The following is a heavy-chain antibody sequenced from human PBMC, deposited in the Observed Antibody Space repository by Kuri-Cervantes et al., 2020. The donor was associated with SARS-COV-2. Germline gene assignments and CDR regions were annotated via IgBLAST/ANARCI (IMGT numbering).Heavy chain of an antibody. CDR2: IGTAGDT. V-gene: IGHV3-13*01. D-gene: IGHD6-13*01. Sequence: GGSLRLSCAASGFTFSSYDMHWVRQATGKGLEWVSAIGTAGDTYYPGSVKGRFTISRENAKNSLYLQMNSLRAGDTAVYYCARARPQVIAAAGRYYYYYGMNVWGQGTT. J-gene: IGHJ6*02. CDR3: ARARPQVIAAAGRYYYYYGMNV. CDR1: GFTFSSYD.